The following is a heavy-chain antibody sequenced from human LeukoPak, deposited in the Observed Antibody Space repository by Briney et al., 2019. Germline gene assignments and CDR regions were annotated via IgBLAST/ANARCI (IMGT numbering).Heavy chain of an antibody. CDR2: IYYFGTT. D-gene: IGHD6-13*01. V-gene: IGHV4-39*07. J-gene: IGHJ4*02. CDR3: ARDSHAWYGQYYFDF. CDR1: GGSIIDSSDS. Sequence: PSETLSLTCTVSGGSIIDSSDSWGWLRQPPGKGLEWIGNIYYFGTTLHNPSLKRRVTMSVDTSKNQFSLRLSSVTAADTAVYYCARDSHAWYGQYYFDFWGQGALVTVSS.